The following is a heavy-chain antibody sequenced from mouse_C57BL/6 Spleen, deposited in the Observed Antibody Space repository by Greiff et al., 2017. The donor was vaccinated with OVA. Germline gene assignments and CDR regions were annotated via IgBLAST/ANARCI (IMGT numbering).Heavy chain of an antibody. CDR2: IYPSDSDT. D-gene: IGHD1-2*01. Sequence: QVQLQQPGAELVRPGSSVKLSCKASGYTFTSYWMHWVKQRPIQGLEWIGNIYPSDSDTHYNQKFKDKATLTVDKSSSTAYMQLSSLTSEDSAVYYCAQSEYGGGFEDWGKGTTLTVSS. CDR1: GYTFTSYW. J-gene: IGHJ2*01. V-gene: IGHV1-52*01. CDR3: AQSEYGGGFED.